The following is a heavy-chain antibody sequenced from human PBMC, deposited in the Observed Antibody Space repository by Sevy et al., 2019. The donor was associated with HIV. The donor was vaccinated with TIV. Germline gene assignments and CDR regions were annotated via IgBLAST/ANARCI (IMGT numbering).Heavy chain of an antibody. V-gene: IGHV3-7*01. Sequence: GGSLRLSCVASGFTLNSYWMSWVRQAPGKGLEWVANIKQDGSVKYYVDSVKGRFTISRDNTRNLLYLQMNSLRVEDTALYYCVRAIAADGSFWGQGTLVTVSS. J-gene: IGHJ4*02. CDR2: IKQDGSVK. D-gene: IGHD6-13*01. CDR1: GFTLNSYW. CDR3: VRAIAADGSF.